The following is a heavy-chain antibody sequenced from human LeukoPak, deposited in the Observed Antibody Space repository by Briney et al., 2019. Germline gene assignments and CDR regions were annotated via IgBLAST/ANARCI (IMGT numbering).Heavy chain of an antibody. CDR1: GFTFSNYW. CDR2: INTDGSST. V-gene: IGHV3-74*01. J-gene: IGHJ4*02. D-gene: IGHD6-6*01. Sequence: PGESLRLSCAASGFTFSNYWMHWVRQAPGKGLVWVSRINTDGSSTTYADSVKGRFTISRDNAKNTLYLKMNSLSAEDTAVYCCARGYSSSYRIDYWGQGTLVTVSS. CDR3: ARGYSSSYRIDY.